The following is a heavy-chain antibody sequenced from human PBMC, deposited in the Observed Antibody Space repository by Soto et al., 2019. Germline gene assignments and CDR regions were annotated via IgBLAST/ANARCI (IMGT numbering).Heavy chain of an antibody. J-gene: IGHJ5*02. CDR2: IYNSGST. D-gene: IGHD3-22*01. V-gene: IGHV4-4*07. CDR1: GGSISSYY. CDR3: ARDGSPDNYYDSSGYYYAWFDP. Sequence: PSETLSLTCTVSGGSISSYYLSFTLQPAVKGLEWIGRIYNSGSTKYNPSLKSRVSMSVDTSKNQFSLKLSSVTAADTAVYYCARDGSPDNYYDSSGYYYAWFDPWGQGTLVTVSS.